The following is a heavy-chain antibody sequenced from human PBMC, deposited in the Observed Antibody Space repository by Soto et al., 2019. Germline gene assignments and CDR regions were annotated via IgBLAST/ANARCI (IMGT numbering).Heavy chain of an antibody. CDR2: IRSKANSYET. CDR3: TRHSRSWYWFDP. V-gene: IGHV3-73*01. D-gene: IGHD6-13*01. J-gene: IGHJ5*02. CDR1: GFTFSGSA. Sequence: GGSLRLSCAASGFTFSGSAMHWVRQASGKGLEWVGRIRSKANSYETAYAASVKGRFTISRDDSKNTAYLLMNSLKTEDTAVYYCTRHSRSWYWFDPWGQGTLVTVSS.